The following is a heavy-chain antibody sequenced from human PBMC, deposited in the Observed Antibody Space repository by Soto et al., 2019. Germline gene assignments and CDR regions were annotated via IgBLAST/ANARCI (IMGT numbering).Heavy chain of an antibody. CDR3: ANYLGYCSSTSCYAPGDNWFDP. CDR1: GGSISSSSYY. D-gene: IGHD2-2*01. Sequence: SETLSLTCTVSGGSISSSSYYWGWIRQPPGKRLEWIGSIYYSGSTYYNPSLKSRVTISVDTSKNQFSLKLSSVTAADTAVYYCANYLGYCSSTSCYAPGDNWFDPWGQGTLVTVSS. J-gene: IGHJ5*02. CDR2: IYYSGST. V-gene: IGHV4-39*01.